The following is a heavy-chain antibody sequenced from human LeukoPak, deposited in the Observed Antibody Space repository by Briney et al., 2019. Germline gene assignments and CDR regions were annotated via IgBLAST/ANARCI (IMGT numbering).Heavy chain of an antibody. D-gene: IGHD3-10*01. Sequence: PSETLSLTCTVSGGSISSYYWGWIRQPPRKGLEWIGSIYHSGITYYNPSLKSRVTISVDTSKNQFSLKLSSVTAADTAVYYCARVRVTMVRGPNSFYYYYYMDVWGKGTTVTVSS. CDR1: GGSISSYY. V-gene: IGHV4-39*07. CDR3: ARVRVTMVRGPNSFYYYYYMDV. CDR2: IYHSGIT. J-gene: IGHJ6*03.